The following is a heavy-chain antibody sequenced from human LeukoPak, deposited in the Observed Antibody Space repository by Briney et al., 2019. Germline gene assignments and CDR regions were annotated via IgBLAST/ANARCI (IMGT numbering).Heavy chain of an antibody. Sequence: ASVKVSCKASGYTFTSYDINWVRQATGQGLEWMGWMNPNSGNTGYAQRFQGRVTMTRDTSISTAYMELGSLRSEDTAVYYCARYYDLLTGPFNWFDPWGQGTLVTVSS. D-gene: IGHD3-9*01. CDR1: GYTFTSYD. V-gene: IGHV1-8*01. J-gene: IGHJ5*02. CDR3: ARYYDLLTGPFNWFDP. CDR2: MNPNSGNT.